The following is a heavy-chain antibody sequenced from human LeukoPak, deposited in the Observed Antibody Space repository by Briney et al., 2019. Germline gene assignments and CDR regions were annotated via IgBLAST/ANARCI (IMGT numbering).Heavy chain of an antibody. CDR2: IKSDGSAT. CDR3: ARVGGRGSIGGDC. D-gene: IGHD3-10*01. CDR1: GFTFSTYW. V-gene: IGHV3-74*03. J-gene: IGHJ4*02. Sequence: GGSLRLSCAASGFTFSTYWMHWVRQAPGKGLVWVSRIKSDGSATTYADIVKGRFTVSRDNAKNTLYLQMSSLRAEDTAMYFCARVGGRGSIGGDCWGQGTLVTVSS.